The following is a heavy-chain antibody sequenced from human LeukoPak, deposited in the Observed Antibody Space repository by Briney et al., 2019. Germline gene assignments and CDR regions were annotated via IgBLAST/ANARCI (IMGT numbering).Heavy chain of an antibody. Sequence: GRSLRLSCAASGFTFSSYAMHWVRQAPGKGLEWVAVISYDGSNKYYADSVKGRFTISRDNSKNTLYLQMNSLRAEDTAVYYCARGHSSGWYLGDYWGRGTLVTVSS. CDR2: ISYDGSNK. J-gene: IGHJ4*02. CDR1: GFTFSSYA. V-gene: IGHV3-30-3*01. CDR3: ARGHSSGWYLGDY. D-gene: IGHD6-19*01.